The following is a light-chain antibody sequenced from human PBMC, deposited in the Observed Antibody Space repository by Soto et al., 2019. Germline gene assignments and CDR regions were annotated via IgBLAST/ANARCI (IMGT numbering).Light chain of an antibody. Sequence: QSVLTQPPSASEAPGQTVSISCSGSNSNIASNTVNCYQHLPGTAPKLLIYYNNQRPSGAPDRFSGSKSGTSASLAITGLQSEDASHYYCAAWDDTLKRYVFGTG. J-gene: IGLJ1*01. CDR3: AAWDDTLKRYV. CDR1: NSNIASNT. CDR2: YNN. V-gene: IGLV1-44*01.